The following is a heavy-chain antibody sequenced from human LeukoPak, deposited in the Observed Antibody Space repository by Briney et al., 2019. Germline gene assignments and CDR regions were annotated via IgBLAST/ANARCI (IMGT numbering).Heavy chain of an antibody. Sequence: PSETLSLTCTVSGGSISSSSYYWGWIRQPPGKGLEWIGSIYYSGSTYYNPSLKSRVTISVDTSKNQFSLKLSSVTAADTAVYYCARGPPRKYYYDSSGYLFDYWGQGTLVTVSS. J-gene: IGHJ4*02. CDR2: IYYSGST. CDR3: ARGPPRKYYYDSSGYLFDY. V-gene: IGHV4-39*07. D-gene: IGHD3-22*01. CDR1: GGSISSSSYY.